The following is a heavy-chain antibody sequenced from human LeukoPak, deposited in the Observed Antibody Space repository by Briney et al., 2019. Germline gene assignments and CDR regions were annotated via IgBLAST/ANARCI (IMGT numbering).Heavy chain of an antibody. V-gene: IGHV1-8*01. CDR1: GYTFTSYD. CDR2: MNRNSGNT. Sequence: ASLKVSCKASGYTFTSYDINWVRQATAQALEWMGWMNRNSGNTGYAQKSQGRVTMTRNASISTAYMELSSLRSEDTAVDYCARGQVYCSGGSCYYYYGMDVWGQGTTVTVSS. D-gene: IGHD2-15*01. CDR3: ARGQVYCSGGSCYYYYGMDV. J-gene: IGHJ6*02.